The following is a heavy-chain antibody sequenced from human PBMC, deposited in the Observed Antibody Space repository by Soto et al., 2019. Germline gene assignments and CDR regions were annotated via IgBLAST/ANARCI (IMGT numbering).Heavy chain of an antibody. CDR1: GFTFSSYG. J-gene: IGHJ4*02. Sequence: GGSLRLSCAASGFTFSSYGMHWVRQAPGKGLEWVAVIWYDGSNKYYADSVKGRFTISRDNSKNTLYLQMNSLRAEDTAVYYCARDQDAVAAYFDYWGQGTLVTVSS. CDR2: IWYDGSNK. V-gene: IGHV3-33*01. D-gene: IGHD6-19*01. CDR3: ARDQDAVAAYFDY.